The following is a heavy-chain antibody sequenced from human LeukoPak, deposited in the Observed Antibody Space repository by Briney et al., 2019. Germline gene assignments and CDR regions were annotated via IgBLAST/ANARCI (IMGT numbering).Heavy chain of an antibody. D-gene: IGHD3-10*01. CDR1: GFTFREFA. J-gene: IGHJ1*01. CDR3: TTDRDSLVWFGAGGH. V-gene: IGHV3-49*03. Sequence: PGGSLRLSCTSSGFTFREFAVSWFRQAPGKGLEWIGFIRSSIYGGTPKAAASVKGRFIFSRDDSKGVAYLRMNSLKTEDTAVYYCTTDRDSLVWFGAGGHWGQGTLVTVSS. CDR2: IRSSIYGGTP.